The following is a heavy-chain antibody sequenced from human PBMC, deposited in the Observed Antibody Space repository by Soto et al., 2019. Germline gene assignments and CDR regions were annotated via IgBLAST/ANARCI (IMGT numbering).Heavy chain of an antibody. CDR1: GGSFSNYY. CDR3: ASGSPSRY. D-gene: IGHD3-10*01. J-gene: IGHJ4*02. V-gene: IGHV4-4*08. Sequence: QMQLQESGPGLVKASETLYLTCSVSGGSFSNYYWGWIRQAPGKGLEWIGSIYNSGTTNYKPSLKSRVIISIESSKSQFSLRLNSVTVADSAVYYCASGSPSRYWGQGVLVTVSS. CDR2: IYNSGTT.